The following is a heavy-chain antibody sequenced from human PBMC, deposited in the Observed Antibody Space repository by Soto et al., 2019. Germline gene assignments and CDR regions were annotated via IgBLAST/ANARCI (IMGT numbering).Heavy chain of an antibody. J-gene: IGHJ6*02. CDR3: ARRRWRYYDTSGYYGLDV. CDR1: GESFSGYQ. D-gene: IGHD3-22*01. V-gene: IGHV4-34*01. Sequence: QVQLNQWGAGLLKPSETLSLMCAVYGESFSGYQWTWIRQPPGKGLEWIGEVNHSGSTNYNPSLMSRVTISAGTSKSQFSLKLNSVTAADSAVYYCARRRWRYYDTSGYYGLDVWGQGTTVTVSS. CDR2: VNHSGST.